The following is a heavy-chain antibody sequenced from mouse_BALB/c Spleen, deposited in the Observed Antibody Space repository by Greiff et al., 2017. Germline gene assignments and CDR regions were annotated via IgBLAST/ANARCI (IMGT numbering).Heavy chain of an antibody. CDR1: GFTFSSFG. J-gene: IGHJ4*01. Sequence: EVQLVESGGGLVQPGGSRKLSCAASGFTFSSFGMHWVRQAPEKGLEWVAYISSGSSTIYYADTVKGRFTISRDNPKNTLFLQMTSLRSEDTAMYYCARGVTFYYYAMDYWGQGTSVTVSS. V-gene: IGHV5-17*02. D-gene: IGHD2-1*01. CDR2: ISSGSSTI. CDR3: ARGVTFYYYAMDY.